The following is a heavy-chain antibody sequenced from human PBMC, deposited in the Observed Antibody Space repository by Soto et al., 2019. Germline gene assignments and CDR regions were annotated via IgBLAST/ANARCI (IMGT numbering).Heavy chain of an antibody. Sequence: APGKGLEWVSALYDVDGSFYSDSVKGRFTTSSDSSKTTVYLQMNDPRPADTAVYYCATWHEREHAYDVWGQGTTVTVSS. D-gene: IGHD1-1*01. CDR2: LYDVDGS. J-gene: IGHJ3*01. V-gene: IGHV3-53*01. CDR3: ATWHEREHAYDV.